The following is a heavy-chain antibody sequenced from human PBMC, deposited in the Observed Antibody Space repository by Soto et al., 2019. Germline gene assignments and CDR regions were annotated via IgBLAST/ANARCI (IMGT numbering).Heavy chain of an antibody. V-gene: IGHV1-69*08. Sequence: QVQLVQSGPEVKKSGSSVKVSCKVSGGTLSSETISWLRQAPGQGLEWMGRIIPLLGIGNYAQKFQGRVTITKNISTKKGNMEWRSLLSQDPPIYYWGREEGISNMGTFPVSSMAVWANGTRSPSP. D-gene: IGHD6-13*01. J-gene: IGHJ6*03. CDR2: IIPLLGIG. CDR3: GREEGISNMGTFPVSSMAV. CDR1: GGTLSSET.